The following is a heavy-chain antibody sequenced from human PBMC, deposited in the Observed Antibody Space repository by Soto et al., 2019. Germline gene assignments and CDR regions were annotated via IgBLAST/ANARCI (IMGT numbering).Heavy chain of an antibody. Sequence: QITLKESGPTLVKPTQTLTLTCTFSGFSLSTSGVGVGWIRQPPGKALEWLALIYWNDDKRYSPSLKSRLTITKDTSKNQLVLTMTNMDPVDTATYYCAHRGGYCSSTSCYRWFDPWGQGTLVTVSS. V-gene: IGHV2-5*01. CDR3: AHRGGYCSSTSCYRWFDP. CDR2: IYWNDDK. D-gene: IGHD2-2*01. CDR1: GFSLSTSGVG. J-gene: IGHJ5*02.